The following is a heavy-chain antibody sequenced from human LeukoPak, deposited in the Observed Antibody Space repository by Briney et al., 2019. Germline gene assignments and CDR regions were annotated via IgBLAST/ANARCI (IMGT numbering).Heavy chain of an antibody. CDR2: INHSGST. V-gene: IGHV4-34*01. CDR3: ARKGYCSSTSCYPPRAFDI. D-gene: IGHD2-2*01. CDR1: GGSFSGYY. Sequence: PSETLSLTCAVYGGSFSGYYWSWIRQPPGKGLEWIGEINHSGSTNYNPSLKSRVTISVDRSKNQFSLKLSSVTAADTAVYYCARKGYCSSTSCYPPRAFDIWGQGTMVTVSS. J-gene: IGHJ3*02.